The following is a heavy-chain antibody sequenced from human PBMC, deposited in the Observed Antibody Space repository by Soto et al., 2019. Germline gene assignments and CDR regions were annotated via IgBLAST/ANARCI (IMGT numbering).Heavy chain of an antibody. V-gene: IGHV1-46*01. D-gene: IGHD4-4*01. CDR1: GYTFTSYY. J-gene: IGHJ5*02. CDR3: ASEVLSSDYSNYHNWFDP. Sequence: ASVKVSCKASGYTFTSYYMHWVRQAPGQGLEWMGIINPSGGSTSYAQKFQGRVTMTRDTSTSTVYMELSSLRSEDTAVYYCASEVLSSDYSNYHNWFDPWGQGTLVTVSS. CDR2: INPSGGST.